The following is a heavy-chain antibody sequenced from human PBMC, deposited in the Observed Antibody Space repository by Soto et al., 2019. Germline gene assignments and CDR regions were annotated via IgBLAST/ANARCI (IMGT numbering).Heavy chain of an antibody. V-gene: IGHV3-13*01. CDR2: IGTAGDT. J-gene: IGHJ4*02. CDR3: ARLRRGSGSYDY. D-gene: IGHD3-10*01. CDR1: GFTFSSYD. Sequence: GGSLRLSCAASGFTFSSYDMHWVRQATGKGLEWVSAIGTAGDTYYPGSVKGRFTISRENAKNSLYLQMNSLRAGDTAVYYCARLRRGSGSYDYWGQGTLVTVSS.